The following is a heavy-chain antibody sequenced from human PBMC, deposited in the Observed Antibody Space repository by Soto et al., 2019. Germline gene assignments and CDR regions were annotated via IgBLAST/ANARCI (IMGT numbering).Heavy chain of an antibody. J-gene: IGHJ5*02. V-gene: IGHV4-38-2*02. CDR1: GASISSYS. Sequence: SETLSLTCTVSGASISSYSWGWIRQPPGKGLEWIGSIYHSGSTYYNPSLKNRVTIAVDTSKNHFSLKLSSVTAADTAVYYCASEGRTRLLLYWFDPWGQGALVTVSS. D-gene: IGHD1-1*01. CDR2: IYHSGST. CDR3: ASEGRTRLLLYWFDP.